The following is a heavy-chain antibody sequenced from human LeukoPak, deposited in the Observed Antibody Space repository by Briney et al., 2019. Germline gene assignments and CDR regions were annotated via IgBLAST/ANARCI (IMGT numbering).Heavy chain of an antibody. CDR2: ISGSGGPT. Sequence: GGSLRLSCAASGLTFSSYAMSWVRQAPGKGLEWVSAISGSGGPTYYADSVKGRFTISRDNSKNTLYLQMNSLRAEDTAVYYCARETIAGTTMIVGVYYYYGMDVWGQGTTVTVSS. D-gene: IGHD3-22*01. CDR1: GLTFSSYA. CDR3: ARETIAGTTMIVGVYYYYGMDV. V-gene: IGHV3-23*01. J-gene: IGHJ6*02.